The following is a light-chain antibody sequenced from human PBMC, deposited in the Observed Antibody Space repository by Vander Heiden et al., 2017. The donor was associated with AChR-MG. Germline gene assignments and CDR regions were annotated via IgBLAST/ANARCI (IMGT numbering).Light chain of an antibody. J-gene: IGLJ2*01. CDR3: QAWDSNYVV. Sequence: SYELTQPLSVSVSPGQTASITCSGDKLGNKYACWYQQKPGQSPVLVIYQDSQRPSGIPERFSGSNSGNTATLTISGTQAMDEADYYCQAWDSNYVVFGGGTKLTVL. V-gene: IGLV3-1*01. CDR1: KLGNKY. CDR2: QDS.